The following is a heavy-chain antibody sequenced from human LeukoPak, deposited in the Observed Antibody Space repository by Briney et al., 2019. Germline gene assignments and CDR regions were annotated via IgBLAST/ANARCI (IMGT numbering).Heavy chain of an antibody. CDR2: IYPGDSDT. J-gene: IGHJ3*02. D-gene: IGHD1-26*01. Sequence: GESLNISCKGSGYRFSIYWIGWVRQMPGKGLEWMGIIYPGDSDTRYSPSFQGQVTISADKSISTAYLQWSSLRASDTAMYYCARDIVSSMRGDTFDIWGQGTMVTVSS. CDR3: ARDIVSSMRGDTFDI. CDR1: GYRFSIYW. V-gene: IGHV5-51*01.